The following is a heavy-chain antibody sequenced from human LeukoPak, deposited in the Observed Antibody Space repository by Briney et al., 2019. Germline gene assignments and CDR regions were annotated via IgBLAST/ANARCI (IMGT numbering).Heavy chain of an antibody. CDR2: IYTSGST. J-gene: IGHJ5*02. CDR1: GGSISSYY. CDR3: ARQIYYYYGSSGYNWFDP. D-gene: IGHD3-22*01. Sequence: SETLSLTCTVSGGSISSYYWSWIRQPAGKGLEWIGRIYTSGSTNYNPSLKSRVTISVDTSKNQFSLKLSSVTAADTAVYYCARQIYYYYGSSGYNWFDPWGQGTLVTVSS. V-gene: IGHV4-4*07.